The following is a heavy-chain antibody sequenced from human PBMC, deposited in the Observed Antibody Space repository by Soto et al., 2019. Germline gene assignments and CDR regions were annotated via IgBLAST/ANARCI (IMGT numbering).Heavy chain of an antibody. D-gene: IGHD5-12*01. V-gene: IGHV3-15*01. J-gene: IGHJ4*02. CDR2: IKSKADGGTT. CDR1: GFTFVNDW. CDR3: TTDRRAFSGYAIDY. Sequence: EVQLVESGGGLVKPGGSLRLSCAASGFTFVNDWMSWVRQTPGKGLEWVGRIKSKADGGTTDYAAPVKGRFTISRDDSKDTLYLQMNSLITEDTALYYCTTDRRAFSGYAIDYWGQGTLVTVSS.